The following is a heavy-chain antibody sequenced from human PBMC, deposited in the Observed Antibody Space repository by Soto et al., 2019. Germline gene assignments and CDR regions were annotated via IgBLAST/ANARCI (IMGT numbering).Heavy chain of an antibody. V-gene: IGHV3-21*01. J-gene: IGHJ4*02. D-gene: IGHD6-19*01. CDR1: GFTFSSYS. CDR3: ARDLEVAGSYYFDY. Sequence: PGGSLRLSCAASGFTFSSYSMNWVRQAPGKGLEWVSSISSSSSYIYYADSVKGRFTISRDNAKNSLYLQMNSLRAEDTAVYYCARDLEVAGSYYFDYWGQGTLVTVSS. CDR2: ISSSSSYI.